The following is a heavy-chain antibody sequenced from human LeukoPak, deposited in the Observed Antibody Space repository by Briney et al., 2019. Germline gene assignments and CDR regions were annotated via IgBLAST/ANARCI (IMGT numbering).Heavy chain of an antibody. CDR3: ATSGGYYDSWQPIADDY. Sequence: GASVKVSCKASGYTITSYAMNWVRQAPGQGLEWMGWINTNTGNPTYAQGFTGRFVFSLDTSVSTAYLQISSLKAEDTAVYYCATSGGYYDSWQPIADDYWGQGTLVTVSS. CDR1: GYTITSYA. CDR2: INTNTGNP. D-gene: IGHD3-22*01. V-gene: IGHV7-4-1*02. J-gene: IGHJ4*02.